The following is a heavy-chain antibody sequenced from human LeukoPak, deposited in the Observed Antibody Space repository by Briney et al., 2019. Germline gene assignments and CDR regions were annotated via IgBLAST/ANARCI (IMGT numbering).Heavy chain of an antibody. CDR3: ARDQSRSGSYELTDY. J-gene: IGHJ4*02. Sequence: GGSLRLSCAVSGFTFRSYAMHWVRQAPGKGLEWVAVISYDGSNKYYADSVKGRFTISRDNSKNTLHLQMNSLRAEDTAVYYCARDQSRSGSYELTDYWGQGTLVTVSS. V-gene: IGHV3-30*04. CDR2: ISYDGSNK. D-gene: IGHD1-26*01. CDR1: GFTFRSYA.